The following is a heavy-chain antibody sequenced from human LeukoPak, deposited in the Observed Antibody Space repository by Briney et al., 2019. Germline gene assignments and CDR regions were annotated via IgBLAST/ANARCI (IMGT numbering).Heavy chain of an antibody. V-gene: IGHV6-1*01. J-gene: IGHJ5*02. Sequence: SQTLSLTCAISGDSVSSNSVTWNWIRQSRSRGLEWLGRTYYRSTWYNDYAVSVRGRITVNPVTSKNQFSLHLNSVTPEDTAVYYCARRLTQYDCFDPWGQGILVTVSS. CDR2: TYYRSTWYN. CDR1: GDSVSSNSVT. D-gene: IGHD2-2*01. CDR3: ARRLTQYDCFDP.